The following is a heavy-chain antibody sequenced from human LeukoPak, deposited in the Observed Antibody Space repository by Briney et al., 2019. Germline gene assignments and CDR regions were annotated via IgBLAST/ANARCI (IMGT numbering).Heavy chain of an antibody. CDR1: GFTFSSYE. V-gene: IGHV3-48*03. D-gene: IGHD1-26*01. Sequence: GGSLRLSCAAAGFTFSSYEMNWFRQAPGKGLEWVSYISSSAGNIKYADSVKGRFTISRDNAKNSLYLQMNSLRAEDSAVYYCVRKTVGAKNWFDPWGQGTPVTVSS. CDR2: ISSSAGNI. CDR3: VRKTVGAKNWFDP. J-gene: IGHJ5*02.